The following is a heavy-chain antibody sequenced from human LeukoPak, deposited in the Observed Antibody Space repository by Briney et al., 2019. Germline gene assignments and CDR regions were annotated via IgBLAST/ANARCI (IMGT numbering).Heavy chain of an antibody. V-gene: IGHV5-51*01. J-gene: IGHJ4*02. CDR3: ARRRGWDFDSSGYDFDY. CDR1: GYSFTGKW. CDR2: IYPGDSDT. Sequence: ESLKISCKGSGYSFTGKWIAWVRQMPGKGLEWMGIIYPGDSDTKYSPSFQGQITISADKSINTAYLQWSSLKDSDTAIYYCARRRGWDFDSSGYDFDYWGQGTLVTVSS. D-gene: IGHD3-22*01.